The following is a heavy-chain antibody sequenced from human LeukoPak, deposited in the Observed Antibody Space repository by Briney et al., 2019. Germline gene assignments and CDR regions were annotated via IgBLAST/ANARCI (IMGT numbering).Heavy chain of an antibody. D-gene: IGHD4-23*01. CDR3: ARNRGGTPDYYFDS. Sequence: SVKVSCKASGGTFSSYAISWVRQAPGQGLEWMGGIIPIFGTANYAQKFQGRVTITADESTSTAYMELSSLRSEDTAVYYCARNRGGTPDYYFDSWARGPLVTVPS. CDR1: GGTFSSYA. J-gene: IGHJ4*02. V-gene: IGHV1-69*13. CDR2: IIPIFGTA.